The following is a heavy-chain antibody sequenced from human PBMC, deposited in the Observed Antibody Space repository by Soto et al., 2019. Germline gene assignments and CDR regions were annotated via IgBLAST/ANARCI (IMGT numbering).Heavy chain of an antibody. CDR2: ISSDNNYI. V-gene: IGHV3-21*02. CDR3: ARGRTCTGATCYGGGDY. CDR1: GFTFTSYS. J-gene: IGHJ4*02. Sequence: VQLVESGGGLVKPGGSLRLSCVASGFTFTSYSMLWVRQPPGKGLEWVSSISSDNNYIYYADSVKGRFTISRDNAKNSLYLQMISLRAEDTAVYYCARGRTCTGATCYGGGDYWGQGTLVTVSS. D-gene: IGHD2-15*01.